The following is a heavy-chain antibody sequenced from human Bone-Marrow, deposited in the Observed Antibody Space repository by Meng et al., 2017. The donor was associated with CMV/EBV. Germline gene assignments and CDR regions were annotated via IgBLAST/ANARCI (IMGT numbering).Heavy chain of an antibody. CDR1: GYTFTSYY. V-gene: IGHV1-46*01. D-gene: IGHD2-2*01. CDR3: AREYQLLSWSYYGMDV. CDR2: INPSGGST. Sequence: ASMNGSCKASGYTFTSYYMHWVRQAPGQGLEWMGIINPSGGSTSYAQKFQGRVTMTRDTSTSTVYMELSSLRSEDTAVYYCAREYQLLSWSYYGMDVWGQGTTVTVSS. J-gene: IGHJ6*02.